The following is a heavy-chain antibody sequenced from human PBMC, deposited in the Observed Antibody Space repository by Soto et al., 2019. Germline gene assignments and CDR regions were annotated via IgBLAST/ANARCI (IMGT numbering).Heavy chain of an antibody. CDR3: AREMVRGVGSAY. CDR2: ISTYNGNT. J-gene: IGHJ4*02. CDR1: GYTFTSYG. Sequence: GASVKVSCKASGYTFTSYGISWVRQAPGQGLEWMGWISTYNGNTKYAQKLQGRVTMTTDTSTSTAYMELRSLRSDDTAVFYCAREMVRGVGSAYWGQVTLVTVSS. V-gene: IGHV1-18*01. D-gene: IGHD3-10*01.